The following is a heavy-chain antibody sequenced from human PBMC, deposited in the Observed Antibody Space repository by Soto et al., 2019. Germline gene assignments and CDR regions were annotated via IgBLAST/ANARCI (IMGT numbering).Heavy chain of an antibody. CDR2: ISAYNGNT. CDR3: ARVHLIAAAGYNWFDP. V-gene: IGHV1-18*01. D-gene: IGHD6-13*01. CDR1: GYTFTSYG. J-gene: IGHJ5*02. Sequence: GASLNVSCKASGYTFTSYGISWVRQAPGQGLEWMGWISAYNGNTNYAQKLQGRVTMTTDTSTSTAYMELRSLRSDDTAVYYCARVHLIAAAGYNWFDPWGHVTLFTVP.